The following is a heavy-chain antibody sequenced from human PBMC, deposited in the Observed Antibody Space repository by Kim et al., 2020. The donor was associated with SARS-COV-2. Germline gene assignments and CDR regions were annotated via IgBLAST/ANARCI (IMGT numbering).Heavy chain of an antibody. V-gene: IGHV1-46*01. Sequence: GSTSYAQKFQGRVTMTRDTSTSTVYMELSSLTSEDTAVYYCAAAVFQTFDYWGQGTLVTVSS. CDR2: GST. J-gene: IGHJ4*02. CDR3: AAAVFQTFDY.